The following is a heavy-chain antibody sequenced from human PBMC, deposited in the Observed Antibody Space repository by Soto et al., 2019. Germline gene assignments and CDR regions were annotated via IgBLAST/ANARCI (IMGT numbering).Heavy chain of an antibody. CDR3: ATLRRGSYYLVDY. V-gene: IGHV3-23*01. CDR1: GFTFISYA. D-gene: IGHD1-26*01. CDR2: ISGSGGST. J-gene: IGHJ4*02. Sequence: EVQLLESGGGLVQPGGSLRLSCAASGFTFISYAMSWVRQSPGKGLAWVSAISGSGGSTHYADSVKGRFTISRDNSKNTLYLQMNSLSAEDTAVYYCATLRRGSYYLVDYWGQGTLVTVSS.